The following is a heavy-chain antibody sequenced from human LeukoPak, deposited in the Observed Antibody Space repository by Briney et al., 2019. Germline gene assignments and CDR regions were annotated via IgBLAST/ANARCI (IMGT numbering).Heavy chain of an antibody. CDR2: INPSGGGT. Sequence: HRASVKVSCKASGYTFTSYYMHWVRQAPGQGLEWMGIINPSGGGTGYAQKFQGRVTLTRDTSTSTVYMELSGLRSEDTAVYYCAAGYNYGGYQFDYWGQGTLVTVSS. J-gene: IGHJ4*02. CDR3: AAGYNYGGYQFDY. D-gene: IGHD5-18*01. CDR1: GYTFTSYY. V-gene: IGHV1-46*03.